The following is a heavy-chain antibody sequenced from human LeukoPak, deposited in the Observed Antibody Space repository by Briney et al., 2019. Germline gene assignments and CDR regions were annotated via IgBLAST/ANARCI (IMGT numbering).Heavy chain of an antibody. CDR2: TYYRSKWYN. Sequence: SQTLSLTCAISGDSVSSNSAAWNWIRQSPSRGLEWLGRTYYRSKWYNDYAVSVKSRITINPDTSKNQFSLQLNSETPEDTAVYYCARASYSSGWFRVFKCDYWGQGTLVTVSS. V-gene: IGHV6-1*01. CDR3: ARASYSSGWFRVFKCDY. J-gene: IGHJ4*02. D-gene: IGHD6-19*01. CDR1: GDSVSSNSAA.